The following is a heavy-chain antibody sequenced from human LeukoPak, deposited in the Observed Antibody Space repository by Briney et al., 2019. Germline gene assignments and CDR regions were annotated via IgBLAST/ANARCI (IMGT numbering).Heavy chain of an antibody. Sequence: GASVKVSCKASGYSFTSHYMHWVRQAPGQGLEWMGWINPNSGGTNYAQKFQGRVTMTRDTSISTAYMELSRLRSDDTAVYYCAREMGLDSSGYYPFDYWGQGTLVTVSS. V-gene: IGHV1-2*02. D-gene: IGHD3-22*01. CDR3: AREMGLDSSGYYPFDY. J-gene: IGHJ4*02. CDR2: INPNSGGT. CDR1: GYSFTSHY.